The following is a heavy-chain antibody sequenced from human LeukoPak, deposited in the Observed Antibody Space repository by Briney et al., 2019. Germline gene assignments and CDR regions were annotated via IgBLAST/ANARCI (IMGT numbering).Heavy chain of an antibody. CDR1: GGSISSYY. J-gene: IGHJ4*02. CDR2: IYTSGST. V-gene: IGHV4-4*07. Sequence: PSETLSLTCTVSGGSISSYYWSWIRQPAGKGLEWIGRIYTSGSTNYNPSLKSRVTMSVDTSKNQFSLKLSSVTAADTAVYYCARGLVYYGSGPESYFDYWGQGTLVPVSS. D-gene: IGHD3-10*01. CDR3: ARGLVYYGSGPESYFDY.